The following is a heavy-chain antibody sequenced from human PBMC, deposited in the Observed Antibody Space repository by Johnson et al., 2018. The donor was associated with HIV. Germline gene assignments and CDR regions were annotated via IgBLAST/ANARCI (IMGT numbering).Heavy chain of an antibody. V-gene: IGHV3-73*01. D-gene: IGHD1-26*01. CDR3: ARSLKWELGLPDWDAFDI. J-gene: IGHJ3*02. CDR2: IRSKANSYAT. CDR1: GFTFSGSA. Sequence: VQLVESGGGVVQPGGSLRLSCAASGFTFSGSAIHWVRQASGKGLEWVGRIRSKANSYATAYAASVKGRFTISRDDSKNTAYLQMNSLKIEDTAFYFCARSLKWELGLPDWDAFDIWGQGTMVTVSS.